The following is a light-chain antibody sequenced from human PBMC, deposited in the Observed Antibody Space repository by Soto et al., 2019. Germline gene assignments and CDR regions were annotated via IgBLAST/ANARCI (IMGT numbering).Light chain of an antibody. V-gene: IGKV1D-12*01. Sequence: DIQMTQSPSSVSASVGDRVTITCRATQGIGSWLAWYQQKPRKAPEFLIYAASTLQSGVPSRFNGTGSETDLTLTISSLQPEDFATYYCQQANSFPLTCGGGTQVDIK. CDR2: AAS. CDR1: QGIGSW. J-gene: IGKJ4*01. CDR3: QQANSFPLT.